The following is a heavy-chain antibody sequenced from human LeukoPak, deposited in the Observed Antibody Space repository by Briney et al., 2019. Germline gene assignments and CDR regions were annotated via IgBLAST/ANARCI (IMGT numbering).Heavy chain of an antibody. CDR2: IFYSGST. V-gene: IGHV4-59*08. CDR3: ARHGEYDFWSGGGVDY. J-gene: IGHJ4*02. CDR1: GGSISSYY. D-gene: IGHD3-3*01. Sequence: KPSETLSLTCTVSGGSISSYYWSWIRQPPGKGVEWIGYIFYSGSTNYNPSLKSRVTISVDTSKNQFSLKLSSVTAADTAVYYCARHGEYDFWSGGGVDYWGQGTLVTVSS.